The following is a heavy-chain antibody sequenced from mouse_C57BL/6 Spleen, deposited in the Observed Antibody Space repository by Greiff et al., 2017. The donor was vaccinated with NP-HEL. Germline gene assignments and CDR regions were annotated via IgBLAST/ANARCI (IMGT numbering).Heavy chain of an antibody. Sequence: QVQLKQPGAELVMPGASVKLSCKASGYTFTSYWMHWVKQRPGQGLEWIGEIDPSDSYTNYNQKFKGKSTLTVDKSSSTAYMQLSSLTSEDSAVYYCARPYDGSTHWYFDVWGTGTTVTVSS. CDR2: IDPSDSYT. CDR3: ARPYDGSTHWYFDV. D-gene: IGHD1-1*01. V-gene: IGHV1-69*01. CDR1: GYTFTSYW. J-gene: IGHJ1*03.